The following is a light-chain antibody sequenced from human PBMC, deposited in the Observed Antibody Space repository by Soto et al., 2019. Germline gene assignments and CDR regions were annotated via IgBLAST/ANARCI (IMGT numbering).Light chain of an antibody. J-gene: IGKJ1*01. V-gene: IGKV3-11*01. CDR1: QSVSSY. CDR3: QQRSNWPRT. CDR2: DAS. Sequence: EVVLTQSPATLSLSPGERATLSCRASQSVSSYLAWYQQTPGQAPRLLIYDASNRATGIPARFSGSGSGTDFTLTISSLEPEDFAVYYCQQRSNWPRTFGPGTKVDI.